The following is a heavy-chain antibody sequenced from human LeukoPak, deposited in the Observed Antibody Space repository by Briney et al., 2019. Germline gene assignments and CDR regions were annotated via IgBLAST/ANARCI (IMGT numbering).Heavy chain of an antibody. Sequence: ASVKVSCKASGGTFSSYAISWVRQAPGQGLEWMGRIIHILGIANYAQKFQGRVTITADKSTSTAYMELSSLRSEDTAVYYCARVSGLTEGGYWGQGTLVTVSS. CDR2: IIHILGIA. D-gene: IGHD3-16*01. CDR1: GGTFSSYA. J-gene: IGHJ4*02. CDR3: ARVSGLTEGGY. V-gene: IGHV1-69*04.